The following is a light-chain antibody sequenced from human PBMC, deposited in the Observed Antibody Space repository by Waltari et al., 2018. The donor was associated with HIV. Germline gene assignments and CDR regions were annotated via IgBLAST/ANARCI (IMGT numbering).Light chain of an antibody. J-gene: IGLJ2*01. CDR2: EVN. V-gene: IGLV6-57*04. CDR1: SGTIASNS. CDR3: QSYDSSNVV. Sequence: NFMLTQPHSVSESPGKTVTISCTRSSGTIASNSVHWYQQRPGSPPTTVIYEVNQRPSGVPDRFSGSIDSSSNSASLTISGLKTDDEADYYCQSYDSSNVVFGGGTKLTVL.